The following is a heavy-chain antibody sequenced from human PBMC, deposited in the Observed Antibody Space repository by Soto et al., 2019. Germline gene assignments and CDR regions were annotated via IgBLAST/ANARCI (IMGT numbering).Heavy chain of an antibody. V-gene: IGHV3-23*01. D-gene: IGHD4-17*01. CDR3: AKVGGGSTYGDYWYFDL. J-gene: IGHJ2*01. Sequence: EVQLLESGGGLVQPGGSLRLSCAASGFTFSSYAMSWVRQAPGKGLEWVSAISGSGGSTYYADSVKGRFTISRDNSKNTLYLQMKSLRAEDTAVYYCAKVGGGSTYGDYWYFDLWGRGTLVTVSS. CDR1: GFTFSSYA. CDR2: ISGSGGST.